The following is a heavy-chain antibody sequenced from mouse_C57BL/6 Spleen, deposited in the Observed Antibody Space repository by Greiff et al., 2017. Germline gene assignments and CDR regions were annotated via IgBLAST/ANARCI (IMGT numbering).Heavy chain of an antibody. V-gene: IGHV1-52*01. CDR2: IDPSDSAT. J-gene: IGHJ2*01. CDR1: GYTFTSYW. CDR3: ARSNYYGSIFCFDY. D-gene: IGHD1-1*01. Sequence: VQLQQPGAELVRPGSSVKLSCKASGYTFTSYWMHWVKQRPIQGLEWIGNIDPSDSATHYNKKFKDKATLTVEKCSSTAYMQLSSLTSEDSAVYYCARSNYYGSIFCFDYWGQGTTLTVSS.